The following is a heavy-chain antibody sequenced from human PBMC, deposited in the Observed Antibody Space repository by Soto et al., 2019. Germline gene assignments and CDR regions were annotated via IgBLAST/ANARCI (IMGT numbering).Heavy chain of an antibody. J-gene: IGHJ3*02. CDR1: GGSISSYY. Sequence: SETLSLTCTVSGGSISSYYWSWIRQPPGKGLEWIGYIYYSGSTNYNPSLKSRVTISVDTSKNQFSLKLSSVTAADTAVYYCASRRDSSGYLGAFDIWGQGTMGT. CDR3: ASRRDSSGYLGAFDI. D-gene: IGHD3-22*01. V-gene: IGHV4-59*01. CDR2: IYYSGST.